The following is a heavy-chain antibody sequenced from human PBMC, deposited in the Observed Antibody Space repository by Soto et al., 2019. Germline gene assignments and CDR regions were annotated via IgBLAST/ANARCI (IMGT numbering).Heavy chain of an antibody. D-gene: IGHD5-12*01. Sequence: EVQLLESGGGLVQPGGSLRLSCAASGFTFRSYVMTWVRQAPGMGLEWVSLISGSGDSTYYADSVKGRFTISRDNSKNRVNLKRNTLRAEDTAAYYWAKGGYTNLYGYFDFGGQGALAPVPP. V-gene: IGHV3-23*01. CDR3: AKGGYTNLYGYFDF. CDR2: ISGSGDST. CDR1: GFTFRSYV. J-gene: IGHJ4*02.